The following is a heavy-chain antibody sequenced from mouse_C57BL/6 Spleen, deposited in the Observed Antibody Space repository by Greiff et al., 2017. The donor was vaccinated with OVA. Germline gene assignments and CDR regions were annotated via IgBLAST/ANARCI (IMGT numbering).Heavy chain of an antibody. D-gene: IGHD1-1*01. V-gene: IGHV14-1*01. J-gene: IGHJ1*03. Sequence: EVQLQQSGAELVRPGASVKLSCTASGFNIKDYYMHWVKQRPEQGLEWIGRIDPEDGDTEYAPKFQGKATMTADTSSNTAYLQLSSLTSEDTAVYYCTAASYYGSLDRYFDVWGTGTTVTVSS. CDR2: IDPEDGDT. CDR3: TAASYYGSLDRYFDV. CDR1: GFNIKDYY.